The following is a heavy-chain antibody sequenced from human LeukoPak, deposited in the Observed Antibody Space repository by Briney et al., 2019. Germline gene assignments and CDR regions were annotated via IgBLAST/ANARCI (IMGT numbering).Heavy chain of an antibody. CDR2: IRYDGSNK. D-gene: IGHD5-24*01. J-gene: IGHJ4*02. CDR3: ARAPPRRMATTPGVYYFDY. V-gene: IGHV3-30*02. Sequence: PGGSLRLSCAASGFTFSSYGMHWVRQAPGKGLEWVAFIRYDGSNKYYADSVKGRFTISRDNSKNTLYLQMNSLRAEDTAVYYCARAPPRRMATTPGVYYFDYWGQGTLVTVSS. CDR1: GFTFSSYG.